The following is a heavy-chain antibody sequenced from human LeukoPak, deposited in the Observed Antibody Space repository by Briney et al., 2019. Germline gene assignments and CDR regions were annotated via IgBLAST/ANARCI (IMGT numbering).Heavy chain of an antibody. Sequence: GGSLRLSCAASGFTFSSYSMNWVRQAPGKGLEWVSYISSSGSTIYYADSVKGRFTISRDNAKNSLYLQMNSLTAGDTAVYYCAREETGRGYRYIDLWGRGTLVTVSS. CDR1: GFTFSSYS. CDR3: AREETGRGYRYIDL. CDR2: ISSSGSTI. V-gene: IGHV3-48*04. J-gene: IGHJ2*01.